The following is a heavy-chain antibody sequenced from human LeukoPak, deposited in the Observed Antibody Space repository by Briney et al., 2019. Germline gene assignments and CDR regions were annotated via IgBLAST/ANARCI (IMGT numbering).Heavy chain of an antibody. D-gene: IGHD5-24*01. Sequence: ASVKVSCKASGYTFTSYGISWVRQAPGQGLEWMGWISAYNGHTNYAQKLQGRVTITADKSTSTAYMELSSLRSEDTAVYYCARDGGGDGYNYDYWGQGTLVTVSS. CDR1: GYTFTSYG. CDR3: ARDGGGDGYNYDY. J-gene: IGHJ4*02. CDR2: ISAYNGHT. V-gene: IGHV1-18*01.